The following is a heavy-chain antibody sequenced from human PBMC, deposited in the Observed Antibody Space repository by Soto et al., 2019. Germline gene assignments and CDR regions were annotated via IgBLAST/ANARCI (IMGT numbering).Heavy chain of an antibody. CDR1: GCSISSYY. CDR3: ARAPPFRGMDV. D-gene: IGHD3-10*01. Sequence: SETLSLTCTVSGCSISSYYWSWIRQPPGKGLEWIGYIYYSGSTNYNPSLKSRVTISVDTSKNQFSLKLSSVTAADTAVYYCARAPPFRGMDVWGQGTTVTVSS. J-gene: IGHJ6*02. CDR2: IYYSGST. V-gene: IGHV4-59*01.